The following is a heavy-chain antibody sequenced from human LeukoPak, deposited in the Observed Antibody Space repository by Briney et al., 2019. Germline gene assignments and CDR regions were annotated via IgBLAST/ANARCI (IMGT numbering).Heavy chain of an antibody. CDR1: GYTFTSYG. D-gene: IGHD3-10*01. J-gene: IGHJ4*02. CDR2: ISAYNGNT. V-gene: IGHV1-18*01. Sequence: ASVKVSCKASGYTFTSYGISWVRQAPGQGLEWMGWISAYNGNTNYAQKFQGRVTMTRDTSTSTVYMELSSLRSEDTAVYYCARGPGGSGGYYFSALYWGQGTLVTVSS. CDR3: ARGPGGSGGYYFSALY.